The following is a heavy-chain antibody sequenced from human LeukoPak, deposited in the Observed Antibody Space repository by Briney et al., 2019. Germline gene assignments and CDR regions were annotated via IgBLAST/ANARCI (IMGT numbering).Heavy chain of an antibody. CDR3: ASNSTYYDILTGYYEADY. D-gene: IGHD3-9*01. Sequence: EASVKVSCKASGGTFSSYAISWVRQAPGQGLEWMGGIIPIFGTANYAQKFQGRVTITADESTSTAYMELSSLRSEDTAVYYCASNSTYYDILTGYYEADYWGQGTLVTVSS. J-gene: IGHJ4*02. CDR2: IIPIFGTA. V-gene: IGHV1-69*13. CDR1: GGTFSSYA.